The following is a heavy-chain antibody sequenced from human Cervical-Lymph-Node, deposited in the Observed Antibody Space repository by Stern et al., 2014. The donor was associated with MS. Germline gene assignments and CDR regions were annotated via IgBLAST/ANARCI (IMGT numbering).Heavy chain of an antibody. CDR2: IDDTGRT. CDR3: VRQVTVRSRFDY. CDR1: GGSISSSYY. D-gene: IGHD4-11*01. Sequence: QLQLQESGPGLVKPSETLSRTCTVSGGSISSSYYWGWIRQSSGKGLEWIGSIDDTGRTFYNPSLKSRVTISVDTSKHKFSLKLSSVTAADTAVYYCVRQVTVRSRFDYWGQGTLVTVSS. V-gene: IGHV4-39*01. J-gene: IGHJ4*02.